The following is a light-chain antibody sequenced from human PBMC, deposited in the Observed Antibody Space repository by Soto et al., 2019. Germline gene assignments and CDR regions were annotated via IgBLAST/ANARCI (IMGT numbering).Light chain of an antibody. CDR1: QSVSNN. CDR2: GAS. CDR3: QQYGSSGT. Sequence: EIVMTQSPATLSVSPGDSATLSCRASQSVSNNLAWYHQKPGQAPRVLIYGASIRATGVPARFSGSGSGTDFTLTISRLEPEDFAVYYCQQYGSSGTFGQGTKVDIK. J-gene: IGKJ1*01. V-gene: IGKV3-15*01.